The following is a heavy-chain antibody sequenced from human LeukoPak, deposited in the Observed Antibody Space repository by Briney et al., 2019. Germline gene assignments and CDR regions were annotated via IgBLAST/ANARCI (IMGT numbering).Heavy chain of an antibody. CDR1: GYTFTSYG. CDR2: ISAYNGNT. J-gene: IGHJ4*02. CDR3: ARTGDYVWGSYRQDFDY. D-gene: IGHD3-16*02. Sequence: ASVKVSCKASGYTFTSYGISWVRQAPGQGLEWMGWISAYNGNTNYAQKLQGRDTMTTDTSTSTAYMELRSLRSDDTAVYYCARTGDYVWGSYRQDFDYWGQGTLVTVSS. V-gene: IGHV1-18*01.